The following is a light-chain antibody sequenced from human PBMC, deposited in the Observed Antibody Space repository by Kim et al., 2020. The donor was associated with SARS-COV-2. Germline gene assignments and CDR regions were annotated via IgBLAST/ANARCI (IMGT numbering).Light chain of an antibody. V-gene: IGLV1-40*01. CDR3: QSYDSSLSGSV. Sequence: QRVTTSSTGSSSNIGAGYDVHWYQQLPGTAPKLLIYGNSNRPSGVPDRFSGSKSGTSASLAITGLQAEDEAEYYCQSYDSSLSGSVFGGGTQLTVL. CDR2: GNS. CDR1: SSNIGAGYD. J-gene: IGLJ3*02.